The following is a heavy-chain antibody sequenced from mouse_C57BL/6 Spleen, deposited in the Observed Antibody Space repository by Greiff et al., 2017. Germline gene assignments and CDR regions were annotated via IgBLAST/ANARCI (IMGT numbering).Heavy chain of an antibody. Sequence: EVHLVESGGGLVKPGGSLKLSCAASGFTFSSYAMSWVRQTPEKRLEWVATISDGGSYTYYPDNVKGRFTISRDNAKNNLYLQMSHLKSEDTAMYYCARDRSFLGVYYFDYWGQGTTLTVSS. D-gene: IGHD4-1*01. V-gene: IGHV5-4*01. CDR2: ISDGGSYT. J-gene: IGHJ2*01. CDR3: ARDRSFLGVYYFDY. CDR1: GFTFSSYA.